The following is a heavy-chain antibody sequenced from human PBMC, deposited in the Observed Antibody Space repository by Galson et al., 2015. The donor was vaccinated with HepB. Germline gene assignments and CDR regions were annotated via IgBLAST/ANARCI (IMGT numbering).Heavy chain of an antibody. CDR1: GFTFSSYS. CDR3: ARDQGTDYADY. CDR2: ISSSSSYI. D-gene: IGHD1-1*01. J-gene: IGHJ4*02. V-gene: IGHV3-21*01. Sequence: SLRLSCAASGFTFSSYSMNWVRQAPGKGLEWVSSISSSSSYIYYADSVKGRFTISRDNAKNSLYLQMNSLRAEDTAVYYCARDQGTDYADYWGQGTLVTVSS.